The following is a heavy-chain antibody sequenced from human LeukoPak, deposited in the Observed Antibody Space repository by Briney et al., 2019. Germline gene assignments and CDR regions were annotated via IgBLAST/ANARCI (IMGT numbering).Heavy chain of an antibody. CDR3: ARDSSRSLSSGYYARYYYYMDV. CDR1: GFTFSSYG. CDR2: IRYDGGNK. D-gene: IGHD3-22*01. J-gene: IGHJ6*03. Sequence: GGSLRLSCAASGFTFSSYGLHWVRQAPGKGLEWVAFIRYDGGNKYYADSVKGRFTISRDNSKNTLYLQMNSLRAEDTAVYYCARDSSRSLSSGYYARYYYYMDVWGKGTTVTVSS. V-gene: IGHV3-30*02.